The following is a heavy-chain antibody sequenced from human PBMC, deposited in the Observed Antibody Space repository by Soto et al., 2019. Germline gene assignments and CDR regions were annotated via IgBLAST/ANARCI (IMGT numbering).Heavy chain of an antibody. CDR2: IDGDGSRT. Sequence: GGSLRLSCAASGFTFSSCWMHWVRQAPGKGLVWVSRIDGDGSRTYYADSVKGRFTISRDNAKNTLYLQMNSLRAEVTAVYYCAKVAGTTVVLDARDIWGQGTMVTVSS. CDR1: GFTFSSCW. J-gene: IGHJ3*02. CDR3: AKVAGTTVVLDARDI. D-gene: IGHD4-17*01. V-gene: IGHV3-74*01.